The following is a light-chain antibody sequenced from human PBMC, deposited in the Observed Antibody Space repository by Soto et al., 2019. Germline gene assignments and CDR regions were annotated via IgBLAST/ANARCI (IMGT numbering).Light chain of an antibody. J-gene: IGLJ1*01. CDR2: DGS. V-gene: IGLV2-23*01. Sequence: QSVLTQPASVSVSPGQSITISCTGASSDVGKYNLVSWYQQHPGKAPKLVIFDGSKRPSGISIRFSGSKSGNSASLTISGLQTEDEADYYCCSYAGSSTWVFGTGTKVTVL. CDR1: SSDVGKYNL. CDR3: CSYAGSSTWV.